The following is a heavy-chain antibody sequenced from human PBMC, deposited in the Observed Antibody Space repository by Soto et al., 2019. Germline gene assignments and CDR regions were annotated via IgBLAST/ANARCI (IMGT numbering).Heavy chain of an antibody. Sequence: TLSLTCAVSGGSLRGHYWSWIRQSPEKGLEWIGEINHSGFTNYNPTLKSRVTISRDASKNQFSLRLSSMTAADSAVYFCARAAVKLGATLFDSWGQGTLVTVSS. V-gene: IGHV4-34*01. J-gene: IGHJ4*02. CDR1: GGSLRGHY. CDR2: INHSGFT. CDR3: ARAAVKLGATLFDS. D-gene: IGHD1-26*01.